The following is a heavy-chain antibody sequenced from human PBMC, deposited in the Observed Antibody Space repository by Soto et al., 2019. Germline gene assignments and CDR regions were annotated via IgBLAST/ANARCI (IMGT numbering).Heavy chain of an antibody. CDR1: GGAISSGNW. Sequence: SETLSLTCDVSGGAISSGNWWSWVRQAPGKGLEWIAEIYHNGDANYHPSFRSRVTISVDKSKNQFSLKMDSVTAADSAMYYCARAQYSSSWFFDTWGQGIQVT. J-gene: IGHJ4*02. V-gene: IGHV4-4*02. CDR2: IYHNGDA. CDR3: ARAQYSSSWFFDT. D-gene: IGHD6-13*01.